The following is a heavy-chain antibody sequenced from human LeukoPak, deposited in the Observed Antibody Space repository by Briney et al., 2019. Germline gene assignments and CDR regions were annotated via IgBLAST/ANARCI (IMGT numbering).Heavy chain of an antibody. CDR2: LRGDGGAT. Sequence: GGSLRLSCVASQFTFHNYAMNWVRQAPGKGLEWVAALRGDGGATYHADSVKGRFTISRDNSKNTLYLQMNSLRAEDTAVYYCAKDLVKYSSGWRLDYWGQGTLVTVSS. D-gene: IGHD6-19*01. CDR1: QFTFHNYA. V-gene: IGHV3-23*01. J-gene: IGHJ4*02. CDR3: AKDLVKYSSGWRLDY.